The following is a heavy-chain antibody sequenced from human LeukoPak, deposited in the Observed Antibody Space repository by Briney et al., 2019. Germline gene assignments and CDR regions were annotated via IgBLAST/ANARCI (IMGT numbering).Heavy chain of an antibody. D-gene: IGHD3-9*01. J-gene: IGHJ4*02. Sequence: ASVKVSCKASGYTFTDYYLHWLRQAPGQGLEWMGWINPNSGGTNYPQKFQGRVTMTRDTSISTAYMELSRLRSDDTAVYYCAILVTTQLFDYWGQGTLVTVSS. CDR2: INPNSGGT. CDR3: AILVTTQLFDY. V-gene: IGHV1-2*02. CDR1: GYTFTDYY.